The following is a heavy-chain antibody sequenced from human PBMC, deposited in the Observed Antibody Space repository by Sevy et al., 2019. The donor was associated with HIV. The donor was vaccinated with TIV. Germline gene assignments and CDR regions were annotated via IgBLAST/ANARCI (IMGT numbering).Heavy chain of an antibody. CDR3: ARSRTPQRTDAFDI. J-gene: IGHJ3*02. CDR1: GFTLSSYW. D-gene: IGHD6-25*01. V-gene: IGHV3-7*03. Sequence: GGSLRLSCEVSGFTLSSYWMNWVRQAPGKGLEWVANIKEDGSEKYYVDSVKGRFTISRDNAKNSLYLQMNSLRAEDTAVYYCARSRTPQRTDAFDIWGQGARVTVSS. CDR2: IKEDGSEK.